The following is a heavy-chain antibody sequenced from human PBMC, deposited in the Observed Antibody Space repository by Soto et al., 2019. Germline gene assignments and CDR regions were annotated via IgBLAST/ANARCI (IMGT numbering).Heavy chain of an antibody. CDR2: IYYSGST. V-gene: IGHV4-39*01. D-gene: IGHD3-22*01. CDR3: ARSLYDSSGYYYAPIGYLYYFDY. J-gene: IGHJ4*02. Sequence: NPSETLSLTCTVSGGSISSSSYYWGWIRQPPGKGLEWIGSIYYSGSTYYNPSLKSRVTISVDTSKNQFSLKLSSVTAADTAVYYCARSLYDSSGYYYAPIGYLYYFDYWGQGTLVTVSS. CDR1: GGSISSSSYY.